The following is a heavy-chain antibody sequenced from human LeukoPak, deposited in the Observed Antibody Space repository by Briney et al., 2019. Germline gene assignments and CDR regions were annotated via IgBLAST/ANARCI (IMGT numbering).Heavy chain of an antibody. CDR3: ARSGDQPGRQKTWQLPGRTDAFDI. CDR2: IYPGDSDT. D-gene: IGHD2-15*01. V-gene: IGHV5-51*01. CDR1: GYSFTSYW. J-gene: IGHJ3*02. Sequence: PGESLKISCKGSGYSFTSYWIGWVRPMPGKGLEWMGIIYPGDSDTRYSPSFQGQVTISADKSISTAYLQWSSLKASDTAMYYCARSGDQPGRQKTWQLPGRTDAFDIWGQGAMVTVSS.